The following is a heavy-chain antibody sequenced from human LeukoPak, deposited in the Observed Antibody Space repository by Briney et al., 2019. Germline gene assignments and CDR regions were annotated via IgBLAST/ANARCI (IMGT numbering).Heavy chain of an antibody. J-gene: IGHJ6*02. CDR2: INPNDGST. CDR1: GYTFTSYY. CDR3: ARVSLSYYGMDV. V-gene: IGHV1-46*01. D-gene: IGHD3-16*02. Sequence: ASVKVSCKASGYTFTSYYMHWVRQAPGQGLEWMGIINPNDGSTTYAQKFLGRVTMTRDTSTSTVYMELSSLRSDDTAVYYCARVSLSYYGMDVWGQGTTVTVSS.